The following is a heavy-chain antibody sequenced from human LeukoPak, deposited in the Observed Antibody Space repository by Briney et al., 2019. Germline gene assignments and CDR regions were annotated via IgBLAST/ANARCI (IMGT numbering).Heavy chain of an antibody. CDR3: AREDPGPFDAFDT. CDR1: GFIFSSYA. J-gene: IGHJ3*02. V-gene: IGHV3-23*01. CDR2: ISDSGGTT. Sequence: PGGSLRLSCAASGFIFSSYAMSWVRQAPGKGLEWVSGISDSGGTTYYADSVKGRFTISRDNSKNTLYLQMNSLRAEDTATYYCAREDPGPFDAFDTWGQGAKVTVSS.